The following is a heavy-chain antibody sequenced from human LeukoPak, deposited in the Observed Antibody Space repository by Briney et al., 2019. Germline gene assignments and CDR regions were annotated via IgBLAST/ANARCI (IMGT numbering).Heavy chain of an antibody. CDR2: IKQDGSEK. D-gene: IGHD6-19*01. V-gene: IGHV3-7*01. CDR3: ARERGHSSGWYREDY. J-gene: IGHJ4*02. CDR1: GFTFSGYW. Sequence: GGSLRLSCAASGFTFSGYWMSWVRQAPGKGLEWVANIKQDGSEKYYVDSVKGRFTISRDNAKNSLYLQMNSLRAEDTAVYYCARERGHSSGWYREDYWGQGTLVTVSS.